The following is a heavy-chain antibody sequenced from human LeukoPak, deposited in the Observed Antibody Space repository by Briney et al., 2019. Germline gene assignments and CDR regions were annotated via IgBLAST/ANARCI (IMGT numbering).Heavy chain of an antibody. J-gene: IGHJ4*02. CDR1: GGTFSSYA. CDR2: IIPIFGTA. D-gene: IGHD2-21*02. Sequence: SVKVSCMASGGTFSSYAISWVRQAPGQGLEWMGRIIPIFGTANYAQKFQGRVTITTDESTSTACMELSSLRSEDTAVYYCARARNCGGDCYAFDYWGQGTLVTVSS. V-gene: IGHV1-69*05. CDR3: ARARNCGGDCYAFDY.